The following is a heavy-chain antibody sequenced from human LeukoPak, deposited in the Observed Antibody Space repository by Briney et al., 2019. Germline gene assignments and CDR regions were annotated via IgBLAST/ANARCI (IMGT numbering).Heavy chain of an antibody. J-gene: IGHJ6*04. Sequence: GGSLRLSCAASGFTFSSYGMSWVGHAPGQGLEGVSGISGSGGATYYAGSVQGRFTMSRDNQKNTLYLEMNSLRADDTAIYYCAKNDGYRYGRNYGMDVWGKRTTVTVSS. CDR3: AKNDGYRYGRNYGMDV. V-gene: IGHV3-23*01. CDR1: GFTFSSYG. CDR2: ISGSGGAT. D-gene: IGHD5-18*01.